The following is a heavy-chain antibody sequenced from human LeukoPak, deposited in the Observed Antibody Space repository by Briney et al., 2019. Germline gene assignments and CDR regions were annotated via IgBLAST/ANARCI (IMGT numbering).Heavy chain of an antibody. CDR2: VYRRDSN. CDR1: GDSITRGVYC. D-gene: IGHD3-10*01. J-gene: IGHJ3*01. Sequence: SQTLSLTCTVSGDSITRGVYCWSWIRQPPGRCLEWIGYVYRRDSNHYNPSIRNRTTIWEDMSKNQSYLNLTSVTAADTAVYYCAGEWGVLWFGPVSEYAFELWGQGTMVIVSS. V-gene: IGHV4-30-4*01. CDR3: AGEWGVLWFGPVSEYAFEL.